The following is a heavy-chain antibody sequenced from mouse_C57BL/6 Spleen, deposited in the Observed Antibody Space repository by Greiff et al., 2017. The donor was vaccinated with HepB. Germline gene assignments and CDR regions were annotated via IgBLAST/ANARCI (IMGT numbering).Heavy chain of an antibody. V-gene: IGHV3-6*01. CDR1: GYSITSGYY. CDR2: ISYDGSN. Sequence: EVKLMESGPGLVKPSQSLSLTCSVTGYSITSGYYWNWIRQFPGNKLEWMGYISYDGSNNYNPSLKNRISITRDTSKNQFFLKLNSVTTEDTATYYCANYDYDVGFAYWGQGTLVTVSA. J-gene: IGHJ3*01. CDR3: ANYDYDVGFAY. D-gene: IGHD2-4*01.